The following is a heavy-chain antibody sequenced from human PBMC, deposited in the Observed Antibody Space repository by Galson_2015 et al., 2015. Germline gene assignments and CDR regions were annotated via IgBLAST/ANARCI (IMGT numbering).Heavy chain of an antibody. V-gene: IGHV3-30*03. CDR3: ARDYCSSTSCYSDY. Sequence: SLRLSCAASGFTFSSYGMHWVRQAPGKGLEWVAVISYDGSNKYYADSVKGRFTNSRDNSKNTLYLQMNSLRAEDTAVDYCARDYCSSTSCYSDYWGQGTLVTVSS. CDR2: ISYDGSNK. CDR1: GFTFSSYG. J-gene: IGHJ4*02. D-gene: IGHD2-2*02.